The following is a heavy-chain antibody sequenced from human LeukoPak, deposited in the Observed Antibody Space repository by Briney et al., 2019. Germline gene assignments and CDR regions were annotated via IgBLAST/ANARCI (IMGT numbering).Heavy chain of an antibody. CDR1: GFTFSSYS. J-gene: IGHJ5*02. D-gene: IGHD1-7*01. Sequence: GGSLRLSCAASGFTFSSYSMNWVRQAPGKGLEWVSSISSSSSYIYYADSVKGRFTISRDNAKNSLYLQMNSLRAEDTAVYYCASGYNWNSNWFDPWGQGTLVTLSS. CDR2: ISSSSSYI. CDR3: ASGYNWNSNWFDP. V-gene: IGHV3-21*01.